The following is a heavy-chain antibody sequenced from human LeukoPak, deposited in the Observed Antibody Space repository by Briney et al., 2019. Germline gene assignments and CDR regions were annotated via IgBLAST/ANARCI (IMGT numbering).Heavy chain of an antibody. J-gene: IGHJ4*02. Sequence: QPGGSLRLSCAASGFTFSSYGMHWVRQAPGKGLEWVAVISYDGSNKYYADSVKGRFTISRDNSKNTLYLQMNSLRAEDTAVYYCAKDHGYSYGYSFDYWGQGTLVTVSS. V-gene: IGHV3-30*18. CDR3: AKDHGYSYGYSFDY. D-gene: IGHD5-18*01. CDR2: ISYDGSNK. CDR1: GFTFSSYG.